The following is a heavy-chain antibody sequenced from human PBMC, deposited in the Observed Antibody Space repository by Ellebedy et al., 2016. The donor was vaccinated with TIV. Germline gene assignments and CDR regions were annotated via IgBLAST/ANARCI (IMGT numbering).Heavy chain of an antibody. CDR2: IYAGYSDT. CDR1: GYSFTSYW. J-gene: IGHJ4*02. D-gene: IGHD5-12*01. Sequence: GESLKISCKGSGYSFTSYWIGWVRQMPGKGLEWMGIIYAGYSDTRYTPSFQGQVTISADKSISTGYLQLSSLKASDTAMYYCARGEPYSGYDLQIRLGYYFDYWGQGTLVTVSS. V-gene: IGHV5-51*01. CDR3: ARGEPYSGYDLQIRLGYYFDY.